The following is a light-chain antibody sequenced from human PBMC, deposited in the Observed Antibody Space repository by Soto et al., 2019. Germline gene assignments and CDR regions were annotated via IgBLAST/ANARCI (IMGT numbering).Light chain of an antibody. CDR3: QQYNNWPPLT. CDR1: QSVSST. CDR2: GAS. V-gene: IGKV3-15*01. J-gene: IGKJ4*01. Sequence: EIVMTQSPATLSVSPGERATLSCRASQSVSSTLAWYQQKPCQAPRLRVYGASTRATGIPARFSGSGSGTAVSITISSLHSEDFAVYSCQQYNNWPPLTFGGGTKVEIK.